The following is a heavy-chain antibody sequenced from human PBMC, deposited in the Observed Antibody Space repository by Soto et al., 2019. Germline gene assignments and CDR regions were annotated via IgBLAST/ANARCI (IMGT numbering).Heavy chain of an antibody. CDR1: GYTFTSYG. CDR3: AATYYDILTGYPLGYFDY. CDR2: ISAYNGNT. D-gene: IGHD3-9*01. Sequence: AAVKVSCKASGYTFTSYGISWVRQAPGQGLEWMGWISAYNGNTNYAQKLQGRVTMTTDTSTSTAYMELRSLRSDDTAVYYCAATYYDILTGYPLGYFDYWGQGTLVTVSS. J-gene: IGHJ4*02. V-gene: IGHV1-18*01.